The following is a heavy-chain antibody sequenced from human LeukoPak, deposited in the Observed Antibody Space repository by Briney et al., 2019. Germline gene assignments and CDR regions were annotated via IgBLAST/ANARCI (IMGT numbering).Heavy chain of an antibody. CDR3: ASSPVFHKGYYCYGMDV. V-gene: IGHV3-66*01. J-gene: IGHJ6*02. D-gene: IGHD1-14*01. CDR2: IYSGGST. CDR1: GFTVSSNY. Sequence: PGGSLRLSCAASGFTVSSNYMSWVRQAPGKGLEWVSVIYSGGSTYYADSVKGRFTISRDNSKNTLYLQMNSLRAEDTAVYYCASSPVFHKGYYCYGMDVWGQGTTVTVSS.